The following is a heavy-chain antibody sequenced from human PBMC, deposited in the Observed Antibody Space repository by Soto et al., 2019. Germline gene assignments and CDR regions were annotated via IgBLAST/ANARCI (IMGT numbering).Heavy chain of an antibody. D-gene: IGHD2-2*01. CDR2: TYYSGST. J-gene: IGHJ4*02. V-gene: IGHV4-31*03. Sequence: SETLSLTCTVSGGSISSGGYYWSWIRQHPGKGLEWIGYTYYSGSTYYNPSLKSRVTISVDTSKNQFSLKLSSVTAADTAVYYCARVMWTYQLLVDYWGQGTLVTVS. CDR3: ARVMWTYQLLVDY. CDR1: GGSISSGGYY.